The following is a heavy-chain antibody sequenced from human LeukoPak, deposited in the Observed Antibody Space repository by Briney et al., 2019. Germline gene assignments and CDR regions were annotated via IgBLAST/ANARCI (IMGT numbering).Heavy chain of an antibody. CDR2: IGTAGDT. Sequence: GGSLRLSCAASGFTFSSYDMHWVRQATGKGLEWVSAIGTAGDTYYPGSVKGRFTISRENAKNSLYLQMNSLRAGDTAVYYCARGHSGSMGGNWFDPRGQGTLVTVSS. CDR1: GFTFSSYD. D-gene: IGHD1-26*01. CDR3: ARGHSGSMGGNWFDP. J-gene: IGHJ5*02. V-gene: IGHV3-13*01.